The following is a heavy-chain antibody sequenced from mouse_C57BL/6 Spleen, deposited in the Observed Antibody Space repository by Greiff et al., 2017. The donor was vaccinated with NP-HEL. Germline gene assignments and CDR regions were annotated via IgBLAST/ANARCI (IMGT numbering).Heavy chain of an antibody. CDR3: ARENLYYFDY. V-gene: IGHV5-16*01. J-gene: IGHJ2*01. Sequence: EVKLVESEGGLVQPGSSMKLSCTASGFTFSDYYMAWVRQVPEKGLEWVANINYDGSSTYYLDSLKSRFIILRDNAKNILYLQMSSLKSEDTATYYCARENLYYFDYWGQGTTLTVSS. D-gene: IGHD6-1*01. CDR1: GFTFSDYY. CDR2: INYDGSST.